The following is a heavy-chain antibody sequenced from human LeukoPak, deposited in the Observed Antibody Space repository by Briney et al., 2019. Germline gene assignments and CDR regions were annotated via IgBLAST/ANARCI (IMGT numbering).Heavy chain of an antibody. CDR3: ARDGTYYYGSGSYLPGSYYYGMDV. CDR1: GGSISSYY. CDR2: IYYSGST. Sequence: SETLSLTCTVSGGSISSYYWSWIRQPPGKGLEWIGYIYYSGSTNYNPSLKRRVTISVHTSKPHFSLTLSSVTAADTAVYYCARDGTYYYGSGSYLPGSYYYGMDVWGQGTTVTVSS. V-gene: IGHV4-59*01. D-gene: IGHD3-10*01. J-gene: IGHJ6*02.